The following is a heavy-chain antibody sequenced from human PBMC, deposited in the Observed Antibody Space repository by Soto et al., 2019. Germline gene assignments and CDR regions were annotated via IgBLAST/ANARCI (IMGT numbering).Heavy chain of an antibody. CDR1: GFTFSNAW. Sequence: EVQLVESGGGLVQPGGSLRLSCAASGFTFSNAWMSWVRQAPGKGLEWVGRIKSKTDGGTTDYAAPVKGRFTISRDDSKNTLYLQMNSLKTEDTAVYYCTTDGGQAVTTWGFYYYYMDVWGKGTMVTVSS. J-gene: IGHJ6*03. D-gene: IGHD4-17*01. V-gene: IGHV3-15*01. CDR2: IKSKTDGGTT. CDR3: TTDGGQAVTTWGFYYYYMDV.